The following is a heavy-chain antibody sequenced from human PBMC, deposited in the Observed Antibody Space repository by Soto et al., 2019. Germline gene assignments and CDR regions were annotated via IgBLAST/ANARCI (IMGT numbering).Heavy chain of an antibody. CDR1: GFTFRNYA. J-gene: IGHJ6*02. Sequence: PGGSLRLSCEASGFTFRNYAMSWVRQAPGKGLEWVSATSGSGGSTYYAGSVKGRFTISRDNSKNTVYLQMNSLRAEDTAVYYCARDRETGYYYYGMDVWGQGTTVTVSS. CDR3: ARDRETGYYYYGMDV. CDR2: TSGSGGST. D-gene: IGHD1-1*01. V-gene: IGHV3-23*01.